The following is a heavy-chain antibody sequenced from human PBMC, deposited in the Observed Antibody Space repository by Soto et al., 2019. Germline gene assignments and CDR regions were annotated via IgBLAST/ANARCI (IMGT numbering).Heavy chain of an antibody. D-gene: IGHD4-17*01. V-gene: IGHV3-48*03. Sequence: GGSLRLSCAASGFTFISYEMNFFRHSPVKGLEWVSYISSSGSTIYYADSVKGRFTISRDNAKNSLYLQMNSLRAEDTAVYYCASSDYGDYVLRYGMDVWGQGTTVTVSS. CDR3: ASSDYGDYVLRYGMDV. CDR2: ISSSGSTI. CDR1: GFTFISYE. J-gene: IGHJ6*02.